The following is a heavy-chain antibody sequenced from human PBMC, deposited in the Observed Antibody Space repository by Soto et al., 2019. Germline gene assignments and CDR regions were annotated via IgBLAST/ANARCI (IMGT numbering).Heavy chain of an antibody. V-gene: IGHV6-1*01. CDR2: TYYRSKWLN. Sequence: SRTLSLTCAISGDSVSSNSAAWNWIRQSPSRGLEWLGRTYYRSKWLNEYAVSVKSRLTVNPDTFKNHFSLQLTSVTPEDTAVFFCERDPEYFYVLDVWGKGTTVTVPS. CDR3: ERDPEYFYVLDV. CDR1: GDSVSSNSAA. J-gene: IGHJ6*04.